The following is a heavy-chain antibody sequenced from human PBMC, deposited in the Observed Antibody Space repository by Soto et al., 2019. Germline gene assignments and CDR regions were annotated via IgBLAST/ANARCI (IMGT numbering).Heavy chain of an antibody. V-gene: IGHV4-34*01. Sequence: QVRLQQWGTGLLKSSETLSLTCAVYGGSFSGYYWSWLSQPPGKGLEWIGEINHSGSPNYNPSLKSRVTISVDTSKNQFSLKMTSVTAADTAVYYCATANWSHHYFDPWGQGTLVTVSS. CDR3: ATANWSHHYFDP. CDR1: GGSFSGYY. D-gene: IGHD1-1*01. J-gene: IGHJ5*02. CDR2: INHSGSP.